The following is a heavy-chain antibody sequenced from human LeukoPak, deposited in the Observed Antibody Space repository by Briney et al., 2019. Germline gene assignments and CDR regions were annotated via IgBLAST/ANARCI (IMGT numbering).Heavy chain of an antibody. V-gene: IGHV3-7*03. Sequence: GGSLRLSCAASGFTFSSYAMSWVRQAPGKGLEWVANIRQYGSEKYYVDSVKGRFTISRDNAKNSLYLQMNSLRAEDTAVYYCARSGPIDIWGQGTMVTVSS. CDR1: GFTFSSYA. D-gene: IGHD6-25*01. CDR3: ARSGPIDI. CDR2: IRQYGSEK. J-gene: IGHJ3*02.